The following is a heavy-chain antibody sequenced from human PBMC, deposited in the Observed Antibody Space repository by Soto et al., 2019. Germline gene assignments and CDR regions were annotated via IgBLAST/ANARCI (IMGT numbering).Heavy chain of an antibody. CDR3: AREYVAAGTGDY. Sequence: ESGGGLVKPGGSLRLSCAASGFTFSSYSMNWVRQAPGKGLEWVSSISSSSSYIYYADSVKGRFTISRDNAKNSLYLQMNSLRAEDTAVYYCAREYVAAGTGDYWGQGTLVTVSS. V-gene: IGHV3-21*01. D-gene: IGHD6-13*01. CDR1: GFTFSSYS. J-gene: IGHJ4*02. CDR2: ISSSSSYI.